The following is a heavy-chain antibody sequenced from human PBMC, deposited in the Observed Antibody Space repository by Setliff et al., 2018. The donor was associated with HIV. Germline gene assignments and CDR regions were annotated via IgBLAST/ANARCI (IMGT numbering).Heavy chain of an antibody. CDR1: GGSISSYY. CDR2: IYTSGGT. CDR3: ARFKYYYDSSGYFYNWFDP. J-gene: IGHJ5*02. Sequence: SETLSLTCTVSGGSISSYYWSWIRQPAGKGLEWIGRIYTSGGTNYNPSLKSRVTMSVDTSKNQFSLKLSSVTAADTAVYYCARFKYYYDSSGYFYNWFDPWGQGTLVTVSS. V-gene: IGHV4-4*07. D-gene: IGHD3-22*01.